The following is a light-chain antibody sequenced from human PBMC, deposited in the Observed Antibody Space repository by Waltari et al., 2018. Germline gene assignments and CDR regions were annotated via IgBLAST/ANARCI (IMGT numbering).Light chain of an antibody. Sequence: EIQMTQSPSTLSASLGDRVSITCRASQSISIWLTWYQQRSGKAPKLLISKSSSLESGVPSRFSGSGSGTEFTLTITNLHPDEFATYYCQHYDNYPVAFGQGTKLEIK. CDR1: QSISIW. CDR3: QHYDNYPVA. V-gene: IGKV1-5*03. J-gene: IGKJ2*01. CDR2: KSS.